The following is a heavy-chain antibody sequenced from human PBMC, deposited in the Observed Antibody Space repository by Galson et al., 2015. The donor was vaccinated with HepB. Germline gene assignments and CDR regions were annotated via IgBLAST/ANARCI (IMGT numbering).Heavy chain of an antibody. V-gene: IGHV3-30*18. CDR3: AKDAESYSSSSSWFDP. J-gene: IGHJ5*02. D-gene: IGHD6-6*01. Sequence: SLRLSCAASGFTFSSYGMHWVRQAPGKGLEWVAVISYDGSNKYYADSVKGRFTISRDNSKNTLYLQMNSLRAEDTAVYYCAKDAESYSSSSSWFDPWGQGTLVTVSS. CDR2: ISYDGSNK. CDR1: GFTFSSYG.